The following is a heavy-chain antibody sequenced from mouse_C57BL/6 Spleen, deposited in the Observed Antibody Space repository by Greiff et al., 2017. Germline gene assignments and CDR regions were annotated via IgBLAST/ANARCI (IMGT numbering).Heavy chain of an antibody. CDR3: ARYGNYGLYAMDY. Sequence: VKLMESGPELVKPGASVKISCKASGYAFSSSWMNWVKQRPGKGLEWIGRIYPGDGDTNYNGKFKGKATLTADKSSSTAYMQLSSLTSEDSAVYFCARYGNYGLYAMDYWGQGTSVTVSS. CDR2: IYPGDGDT. D-gene: IGHD2-1*01. J-gene: IGHJ4*01. V-gene: IGHV1-82*01. CDR1: GYAFSSSW.